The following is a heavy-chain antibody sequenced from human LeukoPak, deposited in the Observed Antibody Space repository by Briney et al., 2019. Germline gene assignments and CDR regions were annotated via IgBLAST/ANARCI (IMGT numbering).Heavy chain of an antibody. CDR3: ANGLRYSSSWYYHSSAFDI. D-gene: IGHD6-13*01. J-gene: IGHJ3*02. V-gene: IGHV3-23*01. CDR1: GFTFSTYV. CDR2: YSGSGGST. Sequence: PGGALRLSCATPGFTFSTYVFSSVRRAPGKGLEWVSAYSGSGGSTYSADSVKGRFTISRANSTTTLYLQMSSLRAEDTAVYYCANGLRYSSSWYYHSSAFDIWGQGTMVTVSS.